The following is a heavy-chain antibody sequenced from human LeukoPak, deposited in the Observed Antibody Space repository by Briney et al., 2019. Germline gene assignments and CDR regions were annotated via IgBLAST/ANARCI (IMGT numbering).Heavy chain of an antibody. V-gene: IGHV3-15*01. J-gene: IGHJ4*02. CDR1: GFSFGDHW. CDR2: IKSNAAGATT. Sequence: GGSLRLSCAASGFSFGDHWMSWVRQAPGKGPEWVGRIKSNAAGATTDYAAPVKGRFTISRDDSRHTLYLQMNSLKTEDTVVYYCTMIQGWGSGSYYVDYWGQGTLVTVSS. CDR3: TMIQGWGSGSYYVDY. D-gene: IGHD3-10*01.